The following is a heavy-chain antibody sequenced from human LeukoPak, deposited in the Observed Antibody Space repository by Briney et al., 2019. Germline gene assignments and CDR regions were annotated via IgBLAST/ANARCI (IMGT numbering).Heavy chain of an antibody. Sequence: GGSLRLSCAASGFNFGTHWMTWVRQAPGKGLEWVSAISGSGGSTYYADSVKGRFTISRDNSKNTLYLQMNSLRAEDTAVYYCAREYYYDSSGYSRDAFDIWGQGTMDTVSS. CDR1: GFNFGTHW. CDR3: AREYYYDSSGYSRDAFDI. D-gene: IGHD3-22*01. CDR2: ISGSGGST. J-gene: IGHJ3*02. V-gene: IGHV3-23*01.